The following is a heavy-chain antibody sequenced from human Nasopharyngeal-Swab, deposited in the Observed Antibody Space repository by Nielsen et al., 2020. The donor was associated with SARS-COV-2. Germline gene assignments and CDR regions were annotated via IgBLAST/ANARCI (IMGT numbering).Heavy chain of an antibody. CDR3: ASFAQGSPSLY. V-gene: IGHV6-1*01. J-gene: IGHJ4*02. Sequence: SQTHSLTRAISGDSVSSTIAAWHWIRQSPSRGLEWLGRTYYRSQWYNDYAVSVRSRITISPDISKNQFSLHLNSVTPEDTAVYYCASFAQGSPSLYWGQGILVTVSS. CDR2: TYYRSQWYN. CDR1: GDSVSSTIAA.